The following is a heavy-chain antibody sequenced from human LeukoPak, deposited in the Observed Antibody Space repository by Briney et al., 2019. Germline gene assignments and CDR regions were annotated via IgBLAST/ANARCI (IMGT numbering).Heavy chain of an antibody. CDR1: GFTFNTYT. CDR3: ARGQYGDY. J-gene: IGHJ4*02. V-gene: IGHV3-21*01. CDR2: ISSSSYST. D-gene: IGHD4-17*01. Sequence: GGSLRLSCAASGFTFNTYTMKWIRQAPGKGLEWVSSISSSSYSTYYADSVKGRFTTSRDNAKDSLYLQMNSLTAEDTAMYYCARGQYGDYWGQGTLVTVSS.